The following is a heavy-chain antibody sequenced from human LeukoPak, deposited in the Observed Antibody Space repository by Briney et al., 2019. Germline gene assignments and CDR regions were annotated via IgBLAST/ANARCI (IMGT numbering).Heavy chain of an antibody. J-gene: IGHJ4*02. CDR2: INYSGST. Sequence: SETLSLTCTVSGGSISSYYWSWIRQPPGKGLEGIGYINYSGSTNYNPSLKSRVTISIDTSKNQFSLKLSSVTAADTAVYYCARLNGGSWGQGTLVTVSS. CDR3: ARLNGGS. D-gene: IGHD3-16*01. V-gene: IGHV4-59*08. CDR1: GGSISSYY.